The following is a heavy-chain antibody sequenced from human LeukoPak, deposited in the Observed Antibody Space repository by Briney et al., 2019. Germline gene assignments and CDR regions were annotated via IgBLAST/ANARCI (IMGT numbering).Heavy chain of an antibody. J-gene: IGHJ4*02. Sequence: ASVKVSCKASGYTFTSYGISWVRQAPGQGLEWMGWISAYNGNTNYAQKFQGRVTMTRDTSTSTVYMELSSLRSEDTAVYYCARTLPYGGKGPFDYWGQGTLVTVSS. D-gene: IGHD4-17*01. V-gene: IGHV1-18*01. CDR3: ARTLPYGGKGPFDY. CDR2: ISAYNGNT. CDR1: GYTFTSYG.